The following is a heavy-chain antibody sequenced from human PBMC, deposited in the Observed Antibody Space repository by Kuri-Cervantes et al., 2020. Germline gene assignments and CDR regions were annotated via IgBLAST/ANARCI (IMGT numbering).Heavy chain of an antibody. CDR1: GFTFSNYA. V-gene: IGHV3-30*07. J-gene: IGHJ4*02. CDR2: IWYDGSNK. D-gene: IGHD1-1*01. CDR3: ARLGVPTGTTSVKENFDY. Sequence: GESLKISCAASGFTFSNYAVHWVRQTPGKGLEWVAVIWYDGSNKYYADSVKGRFTISRDNSKNTLYLQTNSLRAEDTAVYYCARLGVPTGTTSVKENFDYWGQGTLVTVSS.